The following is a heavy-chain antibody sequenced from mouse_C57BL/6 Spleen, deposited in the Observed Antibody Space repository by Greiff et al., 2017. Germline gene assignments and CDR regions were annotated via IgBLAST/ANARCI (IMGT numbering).Heavy chain of an antibody. CDR2: IYPGSGNT. J-gene: IGHJ4*01. V-gene: IGHV1-76*01. CDR3: ARGGVVAPMDY. D-gene: IGHD1-1*01. CDR1: GYTFTDYY. Sequence: QVQLQQSGAELVRPGASVKLSCKASGYTFTDYYINWVKQRPGQGLEWIARIYPGSGNTYYNEKFKGKATLTAEKSSSTAYMQLSSLTSEDSAVYFCARGGVVAPMDYWGQGTSVTVSS.